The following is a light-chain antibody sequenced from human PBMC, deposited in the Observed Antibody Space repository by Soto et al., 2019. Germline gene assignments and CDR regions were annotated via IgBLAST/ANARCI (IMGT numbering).Light chain of an antibody. J-gene: IGKJ2*01. CDR2: KAS. V-gene: IGKV1-5*03. Sequence: DIPMTQSPSTLSASVGDRVTITCRASQRISNWLAWYQQKPGKAPKLLIYKASSLESGVPSRFSGSGSGTEFTLTISSLQPDDFATYYCQQYSSYSPKTFGQGTKLEIK. CDR3: QQYSSYSPKT. CDR1: QRISNW.